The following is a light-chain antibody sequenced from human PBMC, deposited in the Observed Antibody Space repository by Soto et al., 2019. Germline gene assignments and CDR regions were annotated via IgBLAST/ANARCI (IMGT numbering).Light chain of an antibody. V-gene: IGLV1-51*02. J-gene: IGLJ2*01. CDR1: DSNIGTNY. CDR3: GTWDTSLDAGV. CDR2: EDD. Sequence: QSVLTQPPSVSAAPGRRVTISCSGSDSNIGTNYVSWYQHLPGTAPKLLVYEDDKRPSGIPDRFSGSKSGTSATLGITGLQTGDEAHYYCGTWDTSLDAGVFGGGTKLTVL.